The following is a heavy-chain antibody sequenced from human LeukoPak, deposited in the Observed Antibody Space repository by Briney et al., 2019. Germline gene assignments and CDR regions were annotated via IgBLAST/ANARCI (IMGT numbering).Heavy chain of an antibody. CDR3: ARPYWGIGDYYYYMDV. J-gene: IGHJ6*03. D-gene: IGHD7-27*01. Sequence: SETLSLTCTVSGGSINSTSYFWGWIRQPPGKGLEWIGSIYYSGSTYYNPSLKSRVTISVDTSKNQFPLKLSSVTAADTAVYYCARPYWGIGDYYYYMDVWGKGTTVTVSS. CDR2: IYYSGST. CDR1: GGSINSTSYF. V-gene: IGHV4-39*01.